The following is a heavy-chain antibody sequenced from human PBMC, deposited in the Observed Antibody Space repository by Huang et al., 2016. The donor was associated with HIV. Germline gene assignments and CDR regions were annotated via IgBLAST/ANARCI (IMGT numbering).Heavy chain of an antibody. V-gene: IGHV3-74*01. J-gene: IGHJ6*03. CDR3: AKNPSITAVDSDYYYYYMDV. CDR2: INSDGSDT. CDR1: GFTFRNHW. Sequence: EVQLVESGGGLVQPGGSLRLSCAASGFTFRNHWMHWVRQAPGKGLEGFSRINSDGSDTSHADSVKGRFTISRDNAQNTVHLHMNSLRAEDTAVYFCAKNPSITAVDSDYYYYYMDVWGKGTTVTVS. D-gene: IGHD6-13*01.